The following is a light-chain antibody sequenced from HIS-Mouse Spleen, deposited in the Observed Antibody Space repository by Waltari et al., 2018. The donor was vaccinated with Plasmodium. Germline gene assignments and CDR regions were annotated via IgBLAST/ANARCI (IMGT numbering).Light chain of an antibody. Sequence: EIVMTQSPATLSVSPGERATLSCRASQSVSSNLVWYQQKPGQAPRLLIYGASTRATGSPARFSGSGSGTEFTLTISSLQSEDVAVYYCQQYNNWSFTFGPGTKVDIK. CDR1: QSVSSN. CDR3: QQYNNWSFT. V-gene: IGKV3-15*01. J-gene: IGKJ3*01. CDR2: GAS.